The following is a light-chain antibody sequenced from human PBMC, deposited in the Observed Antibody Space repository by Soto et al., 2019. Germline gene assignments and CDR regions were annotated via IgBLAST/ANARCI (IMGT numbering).Light chain of an antibody. J-gene: IGLJ1*01. CDR2: EVS. V-gene: IGLV2-14*01. CDR3: SSYTSRSTYV. Sequence: QSVLTQPASVSGSPGQSITISCTGTSSDVGSYNYVSWYQHHPGKAPKLMIYEVSNRPSGVSNRFSGSKSGNTASLTISGLQTEDEADYYCSSYTSRSTYVFGTGTKLTVL. CDR1: SSDVGSYNY.